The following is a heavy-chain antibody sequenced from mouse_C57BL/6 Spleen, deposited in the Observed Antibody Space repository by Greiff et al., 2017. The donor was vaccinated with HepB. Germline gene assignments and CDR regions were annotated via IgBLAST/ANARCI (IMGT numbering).Heavy chain of an antibody. CDR2: IYPGSGST. J-gene: IGHJ3*01. V-gene: IGHV1-55*01. Sequence: QVQLQQSGAELVKPGASVKMSCKASGYTFTSYWITWVKQRPGQGLEWIGDIYPGSGSTNYNEKFKSKATLTVDTSSSTAYMQLSSLTSEDSAVYYCAKGLTTVETSVPLAYWGQGTLVTVSA. CDR3: AKGLTTVETSVPLAY. D-gene: IGHD1-1*01. CDR1: GYTFTSYW.